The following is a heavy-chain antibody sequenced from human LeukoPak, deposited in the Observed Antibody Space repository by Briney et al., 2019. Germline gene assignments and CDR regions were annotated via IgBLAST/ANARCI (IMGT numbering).Heavy chain of an antibody. CDR3: ARDISSWEPYFDY. J-gene: IGHJ4*02. D-gene: IGHD1-26*01. CDR2: INTDTGNP. V-gene: IGHV7-4-1*02. CDR1: GYNFTRYA. Sequence: ASVKVSCKASGYNFTRYALNWVRQAPGQGLEWMGWINTDTGNPTYAQGFTGRFVFSLDTSVSTAYLQISSLKAEDTAVYYCARDISSWEPYFDYWGQGTLVTVSS.